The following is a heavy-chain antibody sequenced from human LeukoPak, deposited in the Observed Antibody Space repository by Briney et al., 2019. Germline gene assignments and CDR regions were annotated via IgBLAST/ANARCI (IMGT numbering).Heavy chain of an antibody. CDR3: ARGGDNSYFDY. V-gene: IGHV1-46*01. CDR1: GYTFISYY. J-gene: IGHJ4*02. CDR2: INPGGGST. D-gene: IGHD4-23*01. Sequence: GASVKVSCKASGYTFISYYIHWVRQAPGQGLEWMGIINPGGGSTTYAQKFQGRVTVTRDTSTSTVYMELSSLRSEDTAIYYCARGGDNSYFDYWGQGTLVTVSS.